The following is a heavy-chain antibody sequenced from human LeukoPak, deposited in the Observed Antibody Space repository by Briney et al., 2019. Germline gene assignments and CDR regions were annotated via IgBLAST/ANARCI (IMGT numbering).Heavy chain of an antibody. CDR2: IIVGSGRT. CDR3: AAELYSGTYGRCCSFAF. V-gene: IGHV1-58*02. CDR1: GFTFSNSA. J-gene: IGHJ4*02. D-gene: IGHD1-26*01. Sequence: GTSVKVSCKASGFTFSNSAIQWVRQARGQRLEWIGWIIVGSGRTHYEQNLQERLTITRDMSTNTAYMELSSLRSEDTAVYYCAAELYSGTYGRCCSFAFWGQGTLVTVSS.